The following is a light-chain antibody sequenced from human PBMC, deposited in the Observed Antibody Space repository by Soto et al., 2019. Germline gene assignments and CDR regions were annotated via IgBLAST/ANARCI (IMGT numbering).Light chain of an antibody. CDR1: QSVSSY. Sequence: EIVLTQSPATLSLSPGERVSLSCRASQSVSSYVAWYQQKPGQAPRLLIYDASKRATGIPARFSGSGSETDFSLTISSLEPEDFAVYYCQERSNWYTFGQGTKLEIK. CDR2: DAS. CDR3: QERSNWYT. J-gene: IGKJ2*01. V-gene: IGKV3-11*01.